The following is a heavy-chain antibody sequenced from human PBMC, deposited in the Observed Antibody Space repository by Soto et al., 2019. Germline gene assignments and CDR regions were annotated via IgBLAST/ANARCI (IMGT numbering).Heavy chain of an antibody. CDR1: GGTFSSYA. CDR2: IIPIFGTA. D-gene: IGHD1-26*01. J-gene: IGHJ3*02. CDR3: ARDMGATGGFLFDI. V-gene: IGHV1-69*06. Sequence: QVQLVQSGAEVKKPGSSVKVSCTASGGTFSSYAISWVRQAPGQGLEWMGGIIPIFGTANYAQKFQGRVTITADKSTSTAYMELSSLRSEDTAVYYCARDMGATGGFLFDIWGQGTMVTVSS.